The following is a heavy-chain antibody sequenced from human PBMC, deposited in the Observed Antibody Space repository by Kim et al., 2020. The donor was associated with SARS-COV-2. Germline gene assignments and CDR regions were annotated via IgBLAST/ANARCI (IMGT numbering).Heavy chain of an antibody. Sequence: YAQKFKGGVTITADKSTSTAYMELSSPRSEDTAVYYCARSNWDSNYLHYWGQGTLVTVSS. CDR3: ARSNWDSNYLHY. J-gene: IGHJ4*02. D-gene: IGHD4-4*01. V-gene: IGHV1-69*02.